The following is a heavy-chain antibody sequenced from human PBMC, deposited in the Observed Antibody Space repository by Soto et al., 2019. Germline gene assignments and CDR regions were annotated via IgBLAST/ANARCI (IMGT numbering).Heavy chain of an antibody. CDR1: GYTFTSYA. CDR2: INAGNGNT. V-gene: IGHV1-3*01. J-gene: IGHJ5*02. CDR3: ARDPRDILTGYLVDNWFDP. D-gene: IGHD3-9*01. Sequence: ASVKVSCKASGYTFTSYAMHWVRQAPGQRLEWMGWINAGNGNTKYSQKFQGRVTITRDTSASTAYMELSGLRSEDTAVYYCARDPRDILTGYLVDNWFDPWGQGTLVTVSS.